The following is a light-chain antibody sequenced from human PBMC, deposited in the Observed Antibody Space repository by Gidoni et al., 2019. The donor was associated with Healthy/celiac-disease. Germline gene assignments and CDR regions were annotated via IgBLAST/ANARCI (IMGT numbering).Light chain of an antibody. CDR3: QQYYNTPYT. V-gene: IGKV4-1*01. CDR1: QSVLYTSNNKSY. Sequence: DIVMTQSPDSLAVSLGERASINCKSSQSVLYTSNNKSYLAWYQQKPGQPPKLLIYWASTRESGVPDRFSGSGSGTDFTLTISSLQAEDVAVYYCQQYYNTPYTFXQXTKLEIK. J-gene: IGKJ2*01. CDR2: WAS.